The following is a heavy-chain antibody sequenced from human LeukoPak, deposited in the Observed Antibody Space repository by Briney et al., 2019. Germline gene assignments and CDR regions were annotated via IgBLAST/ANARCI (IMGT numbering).Heavy chain of an antibody. CDR3: ARGGESSNFDY. CDR1: GGSISSGGYS. D-gene: IGHD3-16*01. V-gene: IGHV4-30-2*01. Sequence: SETLSLTCAVSGGSISSGGYSWSWIRQPPGKGLEWIGYIYHSGSTYYNPSLKSRVTISVDTSKNQFSLKLSSVTAADTAVYYCARGGESSNFDYWGQGTLVTVSS. CDR2: IYHSGST. J-gene: IGHJ4*02.